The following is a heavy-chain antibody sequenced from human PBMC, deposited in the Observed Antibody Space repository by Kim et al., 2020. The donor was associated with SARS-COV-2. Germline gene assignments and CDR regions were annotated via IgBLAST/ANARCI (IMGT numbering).Heavy chain of an antibody. J-gene: IGHJ4*02. CDR3: AVERGNSGYY. CDR1: GGSFSGYY. CDR2: INHSGST. D-gene: IGHD2-21*02. Sequence: SETLSLTCAVYGGSFSGYYWSWIRQPPGKGLEWIGEINHSGSTNYNPSLKSRVTISVDTSKNQFSLKLSSVTAADTAVYYCAVERGNSGYYWGQGTLVTVSS. V-gene: IGHV4-34*01.